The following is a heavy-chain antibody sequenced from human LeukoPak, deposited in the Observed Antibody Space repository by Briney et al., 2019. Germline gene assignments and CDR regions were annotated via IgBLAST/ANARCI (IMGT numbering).Heavy chain of an antibody. J-gene: IGHJ4*02. V-gene: IGHV3-21*01. CDR3: ARHYYDSSGYSYDY. D-gene: IGHD3-22*01. CDR1: GFTFSSYS. CDR2: ISISSSYI. Sequence: GGSLRLSCAASGFTFSSYSMNWVRQAPGQGLEWVSSISISSSYIYYADSVKGRFTISRDNAKNSLYLQMNSLRADDTAVYYCARHYYDSSGYSYDYWGQGTLVTVSS.